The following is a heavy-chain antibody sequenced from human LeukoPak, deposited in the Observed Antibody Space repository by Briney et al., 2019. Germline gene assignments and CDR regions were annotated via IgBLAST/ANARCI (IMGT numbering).Heavy chain of an antibody. CDR3: AKAADTNYFRYGDY. Sequence: PGGSLRLSCAASGFIFRNYGMNWVRQAPGKGLEWVSVIGTIPGVTYYTESVKGRFTISRDNSKNTVYLQMNNLRADDTALYFCAKAADTNYFRYGDYWGQGTLVTVSS. J-gene: IGHJ4*02. CDR1: GFIFRNYG. V-gene: IGHV3-23*01. CDR2: IGTIPGVT. D-gene: IGHD1-7*01.